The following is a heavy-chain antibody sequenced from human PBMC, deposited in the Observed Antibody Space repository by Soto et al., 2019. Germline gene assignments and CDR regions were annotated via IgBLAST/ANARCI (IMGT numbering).Heavy chain of an antibody. CDR3: ARQLFWFGELCYFDY. CDR2: IYYSGSS. V-gene: IGHV4-39*01. Sequence: QLQLQESGPGLVKPSETLSLTCTVSGGSISSSHYYWGWIRQPPGKGLEWIGSIYYSGSSYYNPSLKSRVTVSVDTSKNQFSLNLSSVTAADTAVYYCARQLFWFGELCYFDYWGQGTLVTVSS. CDR1: GGSISSSHYY. J-gene: IGHJ4*02. D-gene: IGHD3-10*01.